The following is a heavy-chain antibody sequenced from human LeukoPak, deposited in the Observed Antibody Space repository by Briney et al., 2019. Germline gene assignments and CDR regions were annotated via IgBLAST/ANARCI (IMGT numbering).Heavy chain of an antibody. Sequence: PSETLSLTCTVSGGSISSGDYYWSWIRQPPGKGLEWIGYIYYSGSTYYNPSLKSRVTISVDTSKNQFSLKLSSVTAADTAVYYCARAPYSSSWYYYGMDVWGQGTTVTVSS. CDR1: GGSISSGDYY. CDR2: IYYSGST. D-gene: IGHD6-13*01. V-gene: IGHV4-30-4*01. CDR3: ARAPYSSSWYYYGMDV. J-gene: IGHJ6*02.